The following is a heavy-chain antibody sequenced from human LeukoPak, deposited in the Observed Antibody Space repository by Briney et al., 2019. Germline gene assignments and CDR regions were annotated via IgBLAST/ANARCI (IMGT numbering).Heavy chain of an antibody. CDR3: AREGTDSSGWYLQYYFDS. CDR1: GLTFSSHR. Sequence: PGGSLRLSCTASGLTFSSHRMHWVRQVPGKGLVWVSRINSAGSTTNYADSVKGRFTISRDNAKNTLYLQMSSLRPEDTAVYYCAREGTDSSGWYLQYYFDSWGQGTLVTVSS. CDR2: INSAGSTT. V-gene: IGHV3-74*01. D-gene: IGHD6-19*01. J-gene: IGHJ4*02.